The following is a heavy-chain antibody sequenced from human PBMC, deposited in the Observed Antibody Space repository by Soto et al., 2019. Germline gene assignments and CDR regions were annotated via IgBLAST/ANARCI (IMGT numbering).Heavy chain of an antibody. D-gene: IGHD3-3*01. CDR2: INHSGST. J-gene: IGHJ6*02. Sequence: SETLSLTCAVYGGSFSGYYWSWIRQPPGKGLEWIGEINHSGSTNYNPSLKSRVTISVDTSKNQFSLKLSSATAADTAVYYCASLRFLEWSPRYGMDVWGQGTTVTVSS. V-gene: IGHV4-34*01. CDR1: GGSFSGYY. CDR3: ASLRFLEWSPRYGMDV.